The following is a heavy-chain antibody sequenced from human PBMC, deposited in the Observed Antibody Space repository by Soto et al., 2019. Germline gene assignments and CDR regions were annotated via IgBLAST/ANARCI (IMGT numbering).Heavy chain of an antibody. J-gene: IGHJ3*02. D-gene: IGHD6-6*01. CDR1: GFTFSSYS. Sequence: EVQLVESGGGLVKPGGSLRLSCAASGFTFSSYSMNWVRQAPGKGLEWVSSISSSSSYIYYADSVKGRFTISRDNAKNSLYLQMNSLRAEDTAVYYCARPYSSSAEEAFDIWGQGTMVTVSS. V-gene: IGHV3-21*01. CDR3: ARPYSSSAEEAFDI. CDR2: ISSSSSYI.